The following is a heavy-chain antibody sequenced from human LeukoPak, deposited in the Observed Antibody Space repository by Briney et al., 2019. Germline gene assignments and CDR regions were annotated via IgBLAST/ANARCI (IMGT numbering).Heavy chain of an antibody. J-gene: IGHJ4*02. D-gene: IGHD2-2*01. CDR1: GYTFTTYA. CDR3: ARGYCTSTSCYPYYFDY. CDR2: INTNTGNP. V-gene: IGHV7-4-1*02. Sequence: ASVKVSCTASGYTFTTYAMNWVRQAPGQGLEWMGWINTNTGNPTYAQGFTGRFVFSLDTSVSTAYLQISSLKAEDTAFYYCARGYCTSTSCYPYYFDYWGQGTLVTVSS.